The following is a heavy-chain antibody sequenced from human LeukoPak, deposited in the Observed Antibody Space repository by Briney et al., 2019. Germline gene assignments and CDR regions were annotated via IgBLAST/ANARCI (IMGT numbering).Heavy chain of an antibody. J-gene: IGHJ4*02. CDR2: TYYSGST. V-gene: IGHV4-59*01. CDR3: ARGVPAGY. CDR1: GGPIRDFY. Sequence: PSETLSLTCTVSGGPIRDFYWSWIRLPPGKGLEWIGYTYYSGSTSYNPSLESRVAISVDTSKNQFSLKLSSVTAADTAVYYCARGVPAGYWGQGTLVTVSS. D-gene: IGHD1-1*01.